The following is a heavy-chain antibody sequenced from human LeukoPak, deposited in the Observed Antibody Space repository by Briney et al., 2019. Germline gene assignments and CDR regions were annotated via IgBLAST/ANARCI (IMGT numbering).Heavy chain of an antibody. D-gene: IGHD4/OR15-4a*01. Sequence: ASVKVSCKASGYTFTSYGFSWVRQAPRQGLEWMGWINPYNGNTNYAQKLQGRVTMTTDTSTSTAYMELRSLRTDDTAVYYCARDMEGYTYGSNAEYFQHWGQGTLVTVSS. CDR2: INPYNGNT. CDR1: GYTFTSYG. J-gene: IGHJ1*01. V-gene: IGHV1-18*01. CDR3: ARDMEGYTYGSNAEYFQH.